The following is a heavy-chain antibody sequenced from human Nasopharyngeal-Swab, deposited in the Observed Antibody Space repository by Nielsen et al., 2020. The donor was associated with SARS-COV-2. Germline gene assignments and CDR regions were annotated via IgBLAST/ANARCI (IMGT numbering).Heavy chain of an antibody. J-gene: IGHJ3*02. D-gene: IGHD6-19*01. CDR2: ISYDGSNK. Sequence: GESLKISCAASGFPFRNYYMTWVRQPPGKGLEWVAVISYDGSNKYYADSVKGRFTISRDNSKNTLYLQMNSLRAEDTAVYYCARASYLYSSGWRDAFDIWGQGTMVTVSS. CDR3: ARASYLYSSGWRDAFDI. CDR1: GFPFRNYY. V-gene: IGHV3-30-3*01.